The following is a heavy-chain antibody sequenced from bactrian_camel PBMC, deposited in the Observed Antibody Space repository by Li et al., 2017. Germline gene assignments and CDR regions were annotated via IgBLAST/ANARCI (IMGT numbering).Heavy chain of an antibody. V-gene: IGHV3S60*01. Sequence: HVQLVESGGGPVEPGGSLILSCSTSTFYYNNWCLGWFRRAPGIECKLISTIVFGGSTFYSDSVKGRFTISHDKSKNTAYLQMNSLKPDDTAVYYCAATGQMLSVAGCRTQGTQVTVS. CDR1: TFYYNNWC. CDR2: IVFGGST. J-gene: IGHJ4*01. D-gene: IGHD1*01.